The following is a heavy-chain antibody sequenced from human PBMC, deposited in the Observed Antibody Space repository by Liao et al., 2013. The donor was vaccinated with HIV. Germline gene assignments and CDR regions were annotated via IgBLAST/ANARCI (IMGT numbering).Heavy chain of an antibody. CDR3: AREGGYCSGGSCRLYYFDY. CDR1: GGSITSGDYY. V-gene: IGHV4-30-4*08. D-gene: IGHD2-15*01. CDR2: IYYSGGT. Sequence: QVQLQQWGAGLLKPSQTLSLTCTVSGGSITSGDYYWSWIRQTPGKGLEWIGYIYYSGGTYSNPSLKSRVTISVDSSKNQFSLKLSSVTAADTAVYYCAREGGYCSGGSCRLYYFDYWGQGTLVTVSS. J-gene: IGHJ4*02.